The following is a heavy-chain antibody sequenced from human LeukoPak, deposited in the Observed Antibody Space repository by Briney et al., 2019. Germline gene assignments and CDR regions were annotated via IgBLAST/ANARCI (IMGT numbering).Heavy chain of an antibody. D-gene: IGHD3-16*01. Sequence: PGGSLRLSCAASGFAFSAYWMHWVRQAPGKGLEWVSRINEDATTTTYADSVKGRFIISRDNSKKSLYLQMNNLRAEDTAVYYCVRDLILVWTPGDDFDFWGQGTLVIVSS. J-gene: IGHJ4*02. CDR3: VRDLILVWTPGDDFDF. CDR2: INEDATTT. V-gene: IGHV3-74*01. CDR1: GFAFSAYW.